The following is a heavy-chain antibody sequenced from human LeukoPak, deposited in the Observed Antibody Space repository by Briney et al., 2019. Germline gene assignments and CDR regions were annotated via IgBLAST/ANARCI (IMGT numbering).Heavy chain of an antibody. V-gene: IGHV3-64*01. Sequence: GGSLRLSCAASGFTFSSYAMHWVRQAPGKGLEYVSAISSNGGSTYYANSVKGRFTISRDNSKNTLYLQMNSLRAEDTAVYYCAKDGGNTVLNSYYMDVWGKGTTVTVSS. CDR1: GFTFSSYA. CDR2: ISSNGGST. D-gene: IGHD3-16*01. CDR3: AKDGGNTVLNSYYMDV. J-gene: IGHJ6*03.